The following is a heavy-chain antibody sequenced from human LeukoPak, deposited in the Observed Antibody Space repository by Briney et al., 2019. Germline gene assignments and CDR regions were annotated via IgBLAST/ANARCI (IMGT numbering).Heavy chain of an antibody. Sequence: GASVKVSCKASGYTFTSYDINWVRQATGQGLEWMGWMNPNSGNTGYAQKFQGRVTITRNTSISTAYMELSSLRSEDTAVYYCARRGTATGFDYYYYYYMDVWGKGTTVTVSS. CDR2: MNPNSGNT. J-gene: IGHJ6*03. D-gene: IGHD5-18*01. CDR1: GYTFTSYD. CDR3: ARRGTATGFDYYYYYYMDV. V-gene: IGHV1-8*03.